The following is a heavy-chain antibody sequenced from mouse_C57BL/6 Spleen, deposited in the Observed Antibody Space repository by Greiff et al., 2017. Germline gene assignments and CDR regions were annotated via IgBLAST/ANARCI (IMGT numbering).Heavy chain of an antibody. Sequence: QVQLQQSGAELARPGASVKMSCKASGYTFTSYTMHWVQQRPGQGLEWIGYINPSSGYTKYNQKFKDKATLTADKSSSTAYMQLSSLTSEDSAVYYCAREGKLGGLLDYWGQGTTLTVSS. V-gene: IGHV1-4*01. CDR2: INPSSGYT. J-gene: IGHJ2*01. CDR3: AREGKLGGLLDY. D-gene: IGHD4-1*01. CDR1: GYTFTSYT.